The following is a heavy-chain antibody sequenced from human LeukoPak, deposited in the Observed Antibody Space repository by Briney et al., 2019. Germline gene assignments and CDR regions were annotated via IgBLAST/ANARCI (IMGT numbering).Heavy chain of an antibody. CDR2: IKQDGSEK. Sequence: TGGSLRLSCAASGFTFSSYWMSWVRQAPGKGLEWVANIKQDGSEKYYVDSVKGRFTISRDNAKNPLYLQMNSLRAEDTAVYYCASYRFGASQGYFDYWGQGTLVTVSS. J-gene: IGHJ4*02. V-gene: IGHV3-7*01. CDR1: GFTFSSYW. D-gene: IGHD1-26*01. CDR3: ASYRFGASQGYFDY.